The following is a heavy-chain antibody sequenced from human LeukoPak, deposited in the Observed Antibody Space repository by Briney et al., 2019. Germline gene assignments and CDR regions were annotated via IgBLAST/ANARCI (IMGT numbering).Heavy chain of an antibody. CDR2: IRNDGSDK. CDR1: GFTFSSHG. Sequence: GGSLRLSCGASGFTFSSHGMHWVRQAPGRGLEWVAFIRNDGSDKYYADSVKGRFTISRDNSKNTLSVQMNSLRVQDTAVYYCVRDADWSFDYWGQGTLVTVSS. D-gene: IGHD3-9*01. J-gene: IGHJ4*02. CDR3: VRDADWSFDY. V-gene: IGHV3-30*02.